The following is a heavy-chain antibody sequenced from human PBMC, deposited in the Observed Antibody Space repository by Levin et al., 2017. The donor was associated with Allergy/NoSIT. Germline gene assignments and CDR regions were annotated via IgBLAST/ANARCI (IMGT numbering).Heavy chain of an antibody. CDR1: GFSFNSYW. J-gene: IGHJ4*02. V-gene: IGHV3-7*01. CDR3: ARRRVLHFDY. CDR2: INEDGSDM. D-gene: IGHD3-3*01. Sequence: GESLKISCEASGFSFNSYWMVWVRQAPGKGLEWVANINEDGSDMYYVGSVRGRFSITRDNAKNSLSLEMNNLRPEDTAVYYCARRRVLHFDYWGQGALVTVSS.